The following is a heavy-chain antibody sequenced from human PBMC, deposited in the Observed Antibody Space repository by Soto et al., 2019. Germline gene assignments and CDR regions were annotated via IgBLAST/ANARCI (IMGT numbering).Heavy chain of an antibody. V-gene: IGHV3-48*01. CDR1: GFTFSSYS. J-gene: IGHJ4*02. CDR3: ARDSGGYVDY. CDR2: IRSSGFTI. Sequence: GSLRLSCAASGFTFSSYSMNWVRQAPGKGLEWVSYIRSSGFTIYYADSVKGRFTISRDNAKNSLYLQMNSLRAEDTAVYYCARDSGGYVDYWGQGTLVTVSS.